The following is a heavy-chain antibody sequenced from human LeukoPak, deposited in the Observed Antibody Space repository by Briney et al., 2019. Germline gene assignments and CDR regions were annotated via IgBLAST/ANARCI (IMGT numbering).Heavy chain of an antibody. CDR3: ARVKHSSSWYGSWFDP. V-gene: IGHV1-46*01. CDR2: INLSGGST. CDR1: GYTFTSYY. Sequence: SSVKVFCKASGYTFTSYYMHWVRQAPGQGLEWMGIINLSGGSTSYAQRFQGRVTMTRDTSTSTVYMELSSLRSEDTAVYYCARVKHSSSWYGSWFDPWGQGTLVTVSS. D-gene: IGHD6-13*01. J-gene: IGHJ5*02.